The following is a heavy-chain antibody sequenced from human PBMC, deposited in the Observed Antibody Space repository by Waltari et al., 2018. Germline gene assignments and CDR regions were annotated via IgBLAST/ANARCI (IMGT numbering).Heavy chain of an antibody. CDR3: AKDTGRYYYYMDV. D-gene: IGHD4-17*01. CDR1: FSSYG. V-gene: IGHV3-33*06. CDR2: IWFDGSSK. J-gene: IGHJ6*03. Sequence: FSSYGMHWVRQAPGKGLEWVSAIWFDGSSKYYADSVKGRFTISRDNSKNTLFLQMNSLRAEDTAMYYCAKDTGRYYYYMDVWGKGTTVTVSS.